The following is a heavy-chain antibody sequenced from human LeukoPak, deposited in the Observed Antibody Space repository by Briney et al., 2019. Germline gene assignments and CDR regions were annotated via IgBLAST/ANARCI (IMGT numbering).Heavy chain of an antibody. J-gene: IGHJ4*02. V-gene: IGHV3-30-3*01. CDR1: GFTFSSYA. CDR3: ARGTMIVVVISYFDY. CDR2: ISHDGSNK. Sequence: GGSLRLSCAASGFTFSSYAMHWVRQAPGKGLEWVAVISHDGSNKYYADSVKGRFTISRDNSKNTLYLQMNSLRAEDTAVYYCARGTMIVVVISYFDYWGQGTLVTVSS. D-gene: IGHD3-22*01.